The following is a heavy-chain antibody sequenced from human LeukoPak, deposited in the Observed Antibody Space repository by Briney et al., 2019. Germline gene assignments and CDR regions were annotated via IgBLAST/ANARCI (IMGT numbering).Heavy chain of an antibody. CDR2: ISYDGSNK. J-gene: IGHJ5*02. CDR3: AKNYGDAVGNWFDP. V-gene: IGHV3-30*18. CDR1: GFTFSSYA. D-gene: IGHD4-17*01. Sequence: GGSLRLSCAASGFTFSSYAMHWVRQAPGKGLEWVAVISYDGSNKYYADSVKGRFTISRDNSKNTLYLQMNSLRAEDTAVYYCAKNYGDAVGNWFDPWGQGTLVTVSS.